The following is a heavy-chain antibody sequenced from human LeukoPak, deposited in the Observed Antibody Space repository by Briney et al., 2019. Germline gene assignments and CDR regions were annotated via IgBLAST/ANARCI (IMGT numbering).Heavy chain of an antibody. CDR3: ARDGPLGYCTNGVCSNWFDP. Sequence: GGSLRLSCAASGFTFSSYAMHWVRQAPGKGLEWVAVISYDGSNKYYADSVKGRFTISRDNSKNTLYLQMNSLRAEDTAVYYCARDGPLGYCTNGVCSNWFDPWGQGTLVTVSS. D-gene: IGHD2-8*01. CDR2: ISYDGSNK. V-gene: IGHV3-30-3*01. CDR1: GFTFSSYA. J-gene: IGHJ5*02.